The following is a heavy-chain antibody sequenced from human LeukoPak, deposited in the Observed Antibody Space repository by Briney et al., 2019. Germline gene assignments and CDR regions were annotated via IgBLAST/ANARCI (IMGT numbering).Heavy chain of an antibody. CDR3: ARSRIMITFGGVIVKEIALGY. CDR2: INPNSGGT. CDR1: GYTFTGYY. Sequence: ASVKVSCKASGYTFTGYYMHWVRQAPGQGLEWMGWINPNSGGTNYAQKFQGRVTMTRDTSISTAYMELSRPRSDDTAVYYCARSRIMITFGGVIVKEIALGYWGQGTLVTVSS. J-gene: IGHJ4*02. V-gene: IGHV1-2*02. D-gene: IGHD3-16*02.